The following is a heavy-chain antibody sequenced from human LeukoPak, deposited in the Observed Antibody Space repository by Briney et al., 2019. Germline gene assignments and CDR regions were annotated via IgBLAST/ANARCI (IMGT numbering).Heavy chain of an antibody. CDR2: INHSGST. J-gene: IGHJ4*02. V-gene: IGHV4-34*01. CDR1: GGSFSGYY. Sequence: PSETLSLTCAVYGGSFSGYYWSWIRQPPGKGLEWIGEINHSGSTNYNPSLKSRVTISLDTSKNQFSLKLSSVTAADTAVYYCASSNYDIVVVPAAMPDYWGRGGLVTVCS. CDR3: ASSNYDIVVVPAAMPDY. D-gene: IGHD2-2*01.